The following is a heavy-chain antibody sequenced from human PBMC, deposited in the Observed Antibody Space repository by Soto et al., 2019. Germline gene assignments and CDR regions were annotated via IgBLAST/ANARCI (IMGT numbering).Heavy chain of an antibody. CDR3: ARAGPGGNSVNHYYYYVMDV. V-gene: IGHV4-31*03. J-gene: IGHJ6*02. CDR2: IYNSGST. Sequence: SETLSLTCTVSGGSISSGGYYWSWIRQQPEKGKEKIGYIYNSGSTYYNPSLKSRVTISVDTSKKQFSLRLSSVTAADTAVYYCARAGPGGNSVNHYYYYVMDVWGQGTTVTVSS. D-gene: IGHD4-4*01. CDR1: GGSISSGGYY.